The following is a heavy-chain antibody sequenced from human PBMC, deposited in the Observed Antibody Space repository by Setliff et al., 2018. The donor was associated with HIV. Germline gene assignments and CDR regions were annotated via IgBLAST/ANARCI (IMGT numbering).Heavy chain of an antibody. J-gene: IGHJ4*02. CDR3: ARVWDWNYDLGY. V-gene: IGHV1-24*01. CDR1: GYTLTELS. D-gene: IGHD1-7*01. Sequence: GASVKVSCKVSGYTLTELSMHWVRQAPGKGLEWMGGFDPEDGETIYAQKFQGRVTMTEDTSTDTAYMELSSLRSDDTAVYYCARVWDWNYDLGYWGQGTLVTVSS. CDR2: FDPEDGET.